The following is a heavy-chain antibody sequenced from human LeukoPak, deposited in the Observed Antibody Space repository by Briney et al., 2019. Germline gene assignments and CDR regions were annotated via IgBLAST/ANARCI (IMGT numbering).Heavy chain of an antibody. J-gene: IGHJ4*02. CDR1: GFTVSSNY. CDR2: IYSGGST. CDR3: AREDYVWGSYRSSGSD. D-gene: IGHD3-16*02. Sequence: SGGPLRLSCAASGFTVSSNYMSWVRQAPGKGLEWVSVIYSGGSTYYADSVKGRFTISRDNSKNTLYLQMNSLRAEDTAVYHCAREDYVWGSYRSSGSDWGQGALVTVSS. V-gene: IGHV3-66*01.